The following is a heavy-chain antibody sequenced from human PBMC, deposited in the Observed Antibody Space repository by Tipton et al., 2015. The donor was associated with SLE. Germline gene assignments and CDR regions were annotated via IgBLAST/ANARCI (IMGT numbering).Heavy chain of an antibody. V-gene: IGHV4-39*02. Sequence: TLSLTCTVSGGSISSDNYYWGWIRQPPGKGLEWIGSIYYTGSTHYNPSLKSRVTMSVDTSKNQFSLKLSSVTAADTAVYFCAREAGHYYDGTGYGYFQYWGQGTLVTVSS. D-gene: IGHD3-22*01. J-gene: IGHJ1*01. CDR1: GGSISSDNYY. CDR3: AREAGHYYDGTGYGYFQY. CDR2: IYYTGST.